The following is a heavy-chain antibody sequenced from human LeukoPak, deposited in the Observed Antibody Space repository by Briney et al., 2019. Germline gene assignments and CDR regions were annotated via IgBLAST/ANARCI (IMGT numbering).Heavy chain of an antibody. V-gene: IGHV3-30*02. CDR1: GFIFSSYG. D-gene: IGHD3-9*01. CDR3: AKAMFGTRFHNFDY. J-gene: IGHJ4*02. CDR2: IRYDGTNK. Sequence: GGSLRLSCAASGFIFSSYGMHWVRQAPGKGLEWVAFIRYDGTNKYYADSVKGRFTISRDNSKNTLYLQMNSLRAEDTAVYYCAKAMFGTRFHNFDYWGQGTLVTVSS.